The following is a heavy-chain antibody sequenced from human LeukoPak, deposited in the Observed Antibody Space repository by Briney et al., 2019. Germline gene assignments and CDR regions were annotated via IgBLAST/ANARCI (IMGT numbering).Heavy chain of an antibody. J-gene: IGHJ6*03. CDR3: ARRFGAARDDYMDV. CDR1: GFTFSSYE. V-gene: IGHV3-48*03. CDR2: ISSSTSTT. Sequence: GGSLRLSCAASGFTFSSYEMNWVRQAPGKGLEWVSYISSSTSTTFYADSVKGRFTISRDNAKNSLYLQMNSLRAEDTAVYYCARRFGAARDDYMDVWGKGTTVTVSS. D-gene: IGHD3-16*01.